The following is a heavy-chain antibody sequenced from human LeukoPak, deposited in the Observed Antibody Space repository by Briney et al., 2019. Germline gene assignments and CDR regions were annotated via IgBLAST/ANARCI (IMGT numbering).Heavy chain of an antibody. D-gene: IGHD3-10*01. Sequence: GASVKVSCKASGYTFTGYYLHWVRQAPGQGLEWMGWINPNSGGTNYAQKFQGRVTITRDTSISTAYMELSRLRSDDTAVYYCAREYGSGTYYHDYWGQGTLVTVSS. CDR2: INPNSGGT. CDR1: GYTFTGYY. V-gene: IGHV1-2*02. CDR3: AREYGSGTYYHDY. J-gene: IGHJ4*02.